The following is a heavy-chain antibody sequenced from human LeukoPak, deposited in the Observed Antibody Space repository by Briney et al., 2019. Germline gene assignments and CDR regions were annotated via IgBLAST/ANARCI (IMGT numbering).Heavy chain of an antibody. Sequence: GGSLRLSCAASGFTFSSYAMSWVRQAPGKGLEWVAATSGSGVNSYYADSVRGRFTISRDNSQNTLYLQMDSLRAEDTAFYYCAKEYSGYDFDYWGQGTLVTVSS. D-gene: IGHD5-12*01. J-gene: IGHJ4*02. CDR2: TSGSGVNS. CDR3: AKEYSGYDFDY. V-gene: IGHV3-23*01. CDR1: GFTFSSYA.